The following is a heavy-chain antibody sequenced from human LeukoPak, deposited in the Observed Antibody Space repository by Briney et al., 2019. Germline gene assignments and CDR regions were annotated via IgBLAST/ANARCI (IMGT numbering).Heavy chain of an antibody. V-gene: IGHV4-39*01. D-gene: IGHD1-1*01. CDR3: ARPGTTYYSYITDV. J-gene: IGHJ6*02. CDR2: IYYSGSA. CDR1: GGSISNYY. Sequence: SETLSLTCTVYGGSISNYYWGWIRQPPGKGLEWIGSIYYSGSAYFNPSLRGRVTISVDTSKNQFSLNLSSVTAADTAVYYCARPGTTYYSYITDVWGQGTTVTVSS.